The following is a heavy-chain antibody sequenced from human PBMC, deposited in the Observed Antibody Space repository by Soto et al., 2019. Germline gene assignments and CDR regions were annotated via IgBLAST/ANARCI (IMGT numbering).Heavy chain of an antibody. CDR1: GFTFSDYY. CDR3: AKARGRGSYPGYFDY. CDR2: ISSSSSYT. D-gene: IGHD1-26*01. Sequence: GGSLRLSCVASGFTFSDYYMSWIRQAPGKGLEWVSYISSSSSYTNYADSVKGRFTISRDNSKNTLYLQMNSLRAEDTAVYYCAKARGRGSYPGYFDYWGQGTLVTVSS. J-gene: IGHJ4*02. V-gene: IGHV3-11*06.